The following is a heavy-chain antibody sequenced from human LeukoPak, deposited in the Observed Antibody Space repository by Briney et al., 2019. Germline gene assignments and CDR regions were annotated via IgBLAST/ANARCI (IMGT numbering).Heavy chain of an antibody. CDR2: ITSSSSYI. CDR3: AKGLERESRLDS. V-gene: IGHV3-21*04. D-gene: IGHD1-1*01. Sequence: GGSLRLSCAASGFTFSSYSMNWVRQAPGKGLEWVSSITSSSSYIYYADSVKGRFTISRDNAKNSLYLQMNSLRAEDTALYYCAKGLERESRLDSWGQGTLVTVSS. J-gene: IGHJ4*02. CDR1: GFTFSSYS.